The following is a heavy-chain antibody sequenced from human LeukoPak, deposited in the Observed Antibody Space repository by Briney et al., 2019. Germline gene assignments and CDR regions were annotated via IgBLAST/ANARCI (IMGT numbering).Heavy chain of an antibody. CDR1: GFTFSSYA. CDR3: VKGGEYSSSASDI. CDR2: ISSNGYNT. V-gene: IGHV3-64D*09. Sequence: SGGSLRLSCSASGFTFSSYAMHWVRQASGKGLEHVSVISSNGYNTYYADSVKGRFTISRDNSKNTLYLQMSSLRVEDTAVYCCVKGGEYSSSASDIWGQGTMVTVSS. J-gene: IGHJ3*02. D-gene: IGHD6-13*01.